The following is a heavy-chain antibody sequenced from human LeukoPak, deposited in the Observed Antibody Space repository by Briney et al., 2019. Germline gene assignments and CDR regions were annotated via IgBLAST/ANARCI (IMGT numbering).Heavy chain of an antibody. J-gene: IGHJ5*02. CDR2: TYYRSKWYN. V-gene: IGHV6-1*01. D-gene: IGHD1-1*01. CDR1: GDSVSSNSAA. CDR3: ASYAVPYNWLDP. Sequence: SQTLSLTCAISGDSVSSNSAAWNWIRQSPSSGLEWLGRTYYRSKWYNDYAVSVKSRITINPDTSKNQFSLQLNSVTPEDTAVYYCASYAVPYNWLDPWGQGTLVTVSS.